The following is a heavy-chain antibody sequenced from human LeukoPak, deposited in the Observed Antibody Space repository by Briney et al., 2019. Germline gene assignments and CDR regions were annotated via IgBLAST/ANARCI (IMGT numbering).Heavy chain of an antibody. CDR2: IKQDGSEK. CDR1: GFTFSTYW. V-gene: IGHV3-7*01. CDR3: ARGGGDWESPFDY. Sequence: GGSLRLSCAASGFTFSTYWMSWVRQAPGKGLEWVANIKQDGSEKYYVDSVRGRFTISRDNAKNSLYLQMNSLRAEDTAVYYSARGGGDWESPFDYWGQGTLVTVSS. J-gene: IGHJ4*02. D-gene: IGHD2-21*02.